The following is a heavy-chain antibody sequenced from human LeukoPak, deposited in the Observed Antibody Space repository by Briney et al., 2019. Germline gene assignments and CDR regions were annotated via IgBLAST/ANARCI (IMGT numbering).Heavy chain of an antibody. J-gene: IGHJ2*01. CDR2: IYYSGST. Sequence: PSETLSLTCTVSGGSISSYYWSWIRQPPGKRLEWIGYIYYSGSTNYNPSLKSRVTISVDASKNQFSLKLSSVTAADTAVYYCARVDGYNSRWYFDLWGRGTLVTVSS. CDR3: ARVDGYNSRWYFDL. CDR1: GGSISSYY. D-gene: IGHD5-24*01. V-gene: IGHV4-59*01.